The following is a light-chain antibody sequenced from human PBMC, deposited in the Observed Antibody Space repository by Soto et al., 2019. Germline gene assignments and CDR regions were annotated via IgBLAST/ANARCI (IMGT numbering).Light chain of an antibody. Sequence: EVTQYTTTLSASVGDRVTITCRASQSISSWLAWYQQKPGKAPKLLIYDASSLESGVPSRFSGSGSGTEFTLTISSLQPDDFATYYCQQYNSYSTFGQGGKV. CDR2: DAS. J-gene: IGKJ1*01. CDR1: QSISSW. V-gene: IGKV1-5*01. CDR3: QQYNSYST.